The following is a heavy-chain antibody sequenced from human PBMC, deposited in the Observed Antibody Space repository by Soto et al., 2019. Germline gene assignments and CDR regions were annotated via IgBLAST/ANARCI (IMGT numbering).Heavy chain of an antibody. Sequence: TLSLTCTVSGGPVSSYYWSWIRQPPGKGLEWIGYIYYSGGSNYNPSLKSRVTISVDTSKKQFSLKLTSVTAADTAVYYCARVRDCSSTSCYWVDYWGQGTLVTVSS. CDR2: IYYSGGS. J-gene: IGHJ4*02. CDR1: GGPVSSYY. V-gene: IGHV4-59*08. D-gene: IGHD2-2*01. CDR3: ARVRDCSSTSCYWVDY.